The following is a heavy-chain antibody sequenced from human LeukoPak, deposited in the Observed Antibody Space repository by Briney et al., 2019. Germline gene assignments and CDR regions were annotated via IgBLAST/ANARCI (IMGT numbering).Heavy chain of an antibody. Sequence: GGSLRLSCAASGFTFDDYTMHWVRQAPGKGLEWVSLISWDGGSTYYADFVRGRFTISRDNSKNSLYLQMNSLRAEDTALYYCAKDRGHFGGVGDAFDIWGQGTMVTVSS. CDR1: GFTFDDYT. CDR2: ISWDGGST. V-gene: IGHV3-43*01. J-gene: IGHJ3*02. CDR3: AKDRGHFGGVGDAFDI. D-gene: IGHD3-16*01.